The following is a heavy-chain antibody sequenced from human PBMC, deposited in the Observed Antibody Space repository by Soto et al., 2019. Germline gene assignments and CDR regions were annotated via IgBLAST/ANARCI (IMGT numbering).Heavy chain of an antibody. CDR3: ARGGITIFGVVRLTEMAV. CDR1: GYTFTSYA. Sequence: ASVKVSCKASGYTFTSYAMHWVRQAPGQRLEWMGWINAGNGNTKYSQKFQGRVTITRDTSAGTAYMELSSLRSEDTAVYYCARGGITIFGVVRLTEMAVWGKGTTVTVSS. J-gene: IGHJ6*04. D-gene: IGHD3-3*01. CDR2: INAGNGNT. V-gene: IGHV1-3*01.